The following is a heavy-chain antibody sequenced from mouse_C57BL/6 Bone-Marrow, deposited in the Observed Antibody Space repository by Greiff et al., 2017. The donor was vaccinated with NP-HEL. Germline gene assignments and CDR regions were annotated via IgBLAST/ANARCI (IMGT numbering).Heavy chain of an antibody. V-gene: IGHV1-59*01. CDR3: AREGYLTGYAMDY. CDR2: IDPSDSYT. D-gene: IGHD4-1*01. Sequence: QVHVKQPGAELVRPGTSVKLSCKASGYTFTSYWMHWVKQRPGQGLEWIGVIDPSDSYTNYNQKFKGKATLTVDTSSSTAYMQLSSLTSEDSAVYYCAREGYLTGYAMDYWGQGTSVTVSS. J-gene: IGHJ4*01. CDR1: GYTFTSYW.